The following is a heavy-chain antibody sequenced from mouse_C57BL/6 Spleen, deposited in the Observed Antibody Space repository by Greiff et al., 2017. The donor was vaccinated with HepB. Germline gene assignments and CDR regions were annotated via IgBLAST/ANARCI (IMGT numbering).Heavy chain of an antibody. D-gene: IGHD1-1*01. V-gene: IGHV1-42*01. J-gene: IGHJ2*01. CDR2: INPSTGGT. CDR1: GYSFTGYY. CDR3: ARGDGSFDY. Sequence: EVQLQQSGPELVKPGASVKISCKASGYSFTGYYMNWVKQSPEKSLEWIGEINPSTGGTTYNQKFKAKATLTVDKSSSTAYMQLKSRTSEDSAVYYCARGDGSFDYWGQGTTLTVSS.